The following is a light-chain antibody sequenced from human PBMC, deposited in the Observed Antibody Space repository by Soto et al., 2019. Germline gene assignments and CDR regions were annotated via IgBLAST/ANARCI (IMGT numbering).Light chain of an antibody. CDR3: QQYYSTFGRT. V-gene: IGKV1-39*01. CDR1: QSISSY. J-gene: IGKJ1*01. CDR2: WAS. Sequence: DIQMTQSPSSLSASVGDRVTITCRASQSISSYLNWYQQKPGRPPKLLIYWASTRESGVPDRFSGSGSGTDFTLTISSLQAEDVAVYYCQQYYSTFGRTFGQGTKVEIK.